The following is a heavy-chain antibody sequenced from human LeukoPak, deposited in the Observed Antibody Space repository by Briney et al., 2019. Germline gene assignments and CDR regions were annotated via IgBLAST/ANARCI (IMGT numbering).Heavy chain of an antibody. CDR3: ARHGGPYTWYPYYYYYMDV. CDR2: IDEKRRT. Sequence: SETLPLTCAVYGSFSDHSWSWVRQPPGKGLEWIGEIDEKRRTSYSPSLTSRVTMSVDTSKNQFSLKLSSVTAADTAVYFCARHGGPYTWYPYYYYYMDVWGKGTSVTVSS. D-gene: IGHD6-13*01. J-gene: IGHJ6*03. CDR1: GSFSDHS. V-gene: IGHV4-34*01.